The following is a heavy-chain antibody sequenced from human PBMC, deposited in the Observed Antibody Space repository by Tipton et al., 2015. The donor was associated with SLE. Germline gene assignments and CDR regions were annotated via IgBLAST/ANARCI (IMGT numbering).Heavy chain of an antibody. J-gene: IGHJ6*03. Sequence: TLSLTCAVYGGSFSGYYWSWIRQPSGKGLEWIGEINHSGSTNYNPSLKSRVTISVDTSKNQFSLKLSSVTAADTAVYYCARSFWSGYRRPYYYMDVWGKGTTVTVSS. D-gene: IGHD3-3*01. V-gene: IGHV4-34*01. CDR2: INHSGST. CDR3: ARSFWSGYRRPYYYMDV. CDR1: GGSFSGYY.